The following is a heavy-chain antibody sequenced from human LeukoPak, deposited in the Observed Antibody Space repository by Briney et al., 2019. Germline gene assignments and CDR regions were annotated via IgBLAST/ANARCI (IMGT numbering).Heavy chain of an antibody. CDR2: INPSGDST. J-gene: IGHJ4*02. D-gene: IGHD3-16*01. V-gene: IGHV1-46*01. CDR3: AKLATSDTGETY. CDR1: GYTFTINH. Sequence: ASVTISCKASGYTFTINHIHWVRQAPGQGLEWMGVINPSGDSTTYAQNFQGRVTMTRDTSTSTVYMELRSLRSEDTAIYYCAKLATSDTGETYWGQGTLVTVSS.